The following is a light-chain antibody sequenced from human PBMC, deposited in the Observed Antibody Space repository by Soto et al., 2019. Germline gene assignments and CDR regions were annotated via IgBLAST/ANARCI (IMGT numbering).Light chain of an antibody. J-gene: IGLJ3*02. Sequence: QSVLTQPPSASGTPGQRVAISCSGSSSDIGSNTVNWYQHLPGTAPQLLMYSDNQRPSGVPDRFSGSKSGTSASLAISGLQSEDEGDYYCASWDDRLNGWVFGGGTKVTVL. V-gene: IGLV1-44*01. CDR3: ASWDDRLNGWV. CDR2: SDN. CDR1: SSDIGSNT.